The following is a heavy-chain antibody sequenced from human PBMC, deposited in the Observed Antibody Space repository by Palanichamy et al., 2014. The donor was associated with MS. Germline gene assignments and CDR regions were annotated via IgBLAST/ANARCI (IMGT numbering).Heavy chain of an antibody. CDR3: ARDSHCTSNACYRGWFDP. J-gene: IGHJ5*02. CDR1: GFTFNDYT. V-gene: IGHV3-21*01. Sequence: EVQLVDSGGGLVKPGGSLRLSCAASGFTFNDYTMHWVRQAPGKGLEWVSTITRTSSYIFYADSVKGRFTISRDNAKNSLYLQMNSLRADDTAVYYCARDSHCTSNACYRGWFDPWGQGALVTVSS. D-gene: IGHD2-2*01. CDR2: ITRTSSYI.